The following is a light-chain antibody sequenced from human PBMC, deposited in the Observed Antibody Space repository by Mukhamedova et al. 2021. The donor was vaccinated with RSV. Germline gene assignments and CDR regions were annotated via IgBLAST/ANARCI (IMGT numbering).Light chain of an antibody. CDR1: VSSSY. J-gene: IGKJ4*01. V-gene: IGKV3-7*04. CDR2: GAS. CDR3: QQYYSTLALT. Sequence: VSSSYLTWYQQKPGQAPRLLIYGASTRATSIPARFSGSGSGTDFTLTISSLQAEDVAVYYCQQYYSTLALTFGGGTKVEIK.